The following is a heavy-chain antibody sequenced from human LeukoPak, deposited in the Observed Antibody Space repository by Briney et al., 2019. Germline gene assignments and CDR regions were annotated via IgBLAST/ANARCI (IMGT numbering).Heavy chain of an antibody. CDR2: IYYSGST. Sequence: SETLSLTSAVSGGSISSSSYYWGWIRQPPGKGLEWIGSIYYSGSTYYNPSLKSRVTISVDSSKSQFSLQLSSVTAADTAVYYCARESFHYDRAFDYWGQGSLVTVSS. CDR3: ARESFHYDRAFDY. V-gene: IGHV4-39*07. CDR1: GGSISSSSYY. J-gene: IGHJ4*02. D-gene: IGHD3-10*02.